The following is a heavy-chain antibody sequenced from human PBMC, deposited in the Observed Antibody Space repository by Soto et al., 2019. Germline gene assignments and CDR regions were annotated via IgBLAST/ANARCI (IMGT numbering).Heavy chain of an antibody. CDR3: ARDVVAYGMVV. Sequence: QVQLVQSGAEVKKPGASVKVACKASGYTFTSYAISWVRQAPGQGLEWMGWISAYNNNTNFAQKFQGRVTMTTDTSTSTAYMELRSLRSDDTAMYYCARDVVAYGMVVWGQGTTVTVSS. V-gene: IGHV1-18*01. CDR2: ISAYNNNT. CDR1: GYTFTSYA. J-gene: IGHJ6*02. D-gene: IGHD2-15*01.